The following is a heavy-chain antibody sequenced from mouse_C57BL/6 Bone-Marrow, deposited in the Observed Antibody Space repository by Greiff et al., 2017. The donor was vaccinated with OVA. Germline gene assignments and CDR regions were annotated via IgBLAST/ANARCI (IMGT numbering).Heavy chain of an antibody. J-gene: IGHJ4*01. Sequence: EVKLMESGPELVKPGASVKISCKASGYSFTGYYMNWVKQSPEKSLEWIGEINPSTGGTTYNQKFQAKATLTVDQSSSTAYMQLKSLTSEDSAVYYCAREEADDYAMDYWGQGTSVTVSS. CDR3: AREEADDYAMDY. V-gene: IGHV1-42*01. CDR1: GYSFTGYY. CDR2: INPSTGGT.